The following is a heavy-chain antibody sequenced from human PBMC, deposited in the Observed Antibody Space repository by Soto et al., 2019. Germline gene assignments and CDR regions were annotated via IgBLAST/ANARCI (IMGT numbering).Heavy chain of an antibody. J-gene: IGHJ5*02. V-gene: IGHV4-31*03. Sequence: QVLLQESGPGLVKPSQTLSLTCTVSGGSISSGGYYWSWIRQHPGMGLEWIGYIYYSGSTYYKSSLKSRVTISIDTSKNQFSLKLSSVTAADTAMYYCARGGGGFSIFGVVTPTGWFDPWGQGTLVTVSS. CDR3: ARGGGGFSIFGVVTPTGWFDP. CDR1: GGSISSGGYY. D-gene: IGHD3-3*01. CDR2: IYYSGST.